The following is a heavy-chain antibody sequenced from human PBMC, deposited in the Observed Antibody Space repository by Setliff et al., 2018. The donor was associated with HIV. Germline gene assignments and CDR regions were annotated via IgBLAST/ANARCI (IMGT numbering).Heavy chain of an antibody. CDR2: LYHSGTT. CDR1: GYSISSGHY. Sequence: LSLTCAVSGYSISSGHYWGWIRQPPGKGLEWIGSLYHSGTTYYNPSLKSRVTISLDTSKNQVSLKVSSVTAADTAVYYCARRTEDYIYHYDSSGYYWAYWGQGTLVTVSS. J-gene: IGHJ4*02. V-gene: IGHV4-38-2*01. D-gene: IGHD3-22*01. CDR3: ARRTEDYIYHYDSSGYYWAY.